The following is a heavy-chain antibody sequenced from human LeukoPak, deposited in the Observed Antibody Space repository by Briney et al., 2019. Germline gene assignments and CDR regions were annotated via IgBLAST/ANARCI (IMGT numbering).Heavy chain of an antibody. D-gene: IGHD3-22*01. CDR1: GFTFSSYS. Sequence: GGSLRLSCAASGFTFSSYSMNWVRQAPGKGLEWVAVMYSGGQTYYAGSVRGRFTISRDTSKNTLYLQMDSLRSEDTAEYYCARARCDSCGYGSWGQGTLVTVSS. CDR3: ARARCDSCGYGS. V-gene: IGHV3-66*02. CDR2: MYSGGQT. J-gene: IGHJ5*02.